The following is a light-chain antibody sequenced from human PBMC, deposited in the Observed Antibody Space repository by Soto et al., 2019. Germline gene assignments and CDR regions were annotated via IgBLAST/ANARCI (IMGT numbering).Light chain of an antibody. J-gene: IGKJ4*01. CDR2: DAS. CDR3: HQSSNWPPLLT. Sequence: ETVLTQSPATLSLSPGERATLSCRASQSVGSYLAWYQQKPGQAPRLLIYDASTRASGIPARFSGSGSGTDCTLTISSLDTEDFAVYYCHQSSNWPPLLTNGGGTKVEIK. CDR1: QSVGSY. V-gene: IGKV3-11*01.